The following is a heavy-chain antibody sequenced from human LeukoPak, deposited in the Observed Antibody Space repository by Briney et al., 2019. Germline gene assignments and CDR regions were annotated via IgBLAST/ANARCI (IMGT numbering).Heavy chain of an antibody. V-gene: IGHV4-59*01. Sequence: SETLSLTCTLSGGSISSYYWSWIRQPPGKGLKWIGYIYYSGSTNYNPSLKSRVTISVDTSRNQFSLKLRSVTAADTAVYYCARASGSYGDIDAFDIWGQGTMVTVSS. CDR2: IYYSGST. CDR1: GGSISSYY. D-gene: IGHD1-26*01. CDR3: ARASGSYGDIDAFDI. J-gene: IGHJ3*02.